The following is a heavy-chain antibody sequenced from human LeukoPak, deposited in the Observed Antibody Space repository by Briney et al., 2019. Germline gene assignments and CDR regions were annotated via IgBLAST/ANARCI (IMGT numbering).Heavy chain of an antibody. CDR3: ARGGGLDV. CDR2: IYTGATT. J-gene: IGHJ6*02. Sequence: PGGSLRVSCAVSGLIVSKNQMSWVRQAPGKGLEWVSIIYTGATTYYADSVKGRFTISRGNAKNSLYLQMSNLRAEDTAVYFCARGGGLDVWGQGATVTVSS. D-gene: IGHD3-16*01. CDR1: GLIVSKNQ. V-gene: IGHV3-53*01.